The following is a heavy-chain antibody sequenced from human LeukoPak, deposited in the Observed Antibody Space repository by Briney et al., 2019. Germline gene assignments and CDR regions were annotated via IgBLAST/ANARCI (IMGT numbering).Heavy chain of an antibody. CDR3: ARSDLYGDYPPGNY. J-gene: IGHJ4*02. V-gene: IGHV4-61*02. CDR1: VGSISSGSYY. CDR2: IYTSGRT. Sequence: PSETLSLTCSVSVGSISSGSYYWSWIRQPAGKGLEWIWRIYTSGRTNYTPSLKSRVSISIDTSKNQFSLKLSSVTAADTAFYYCARSDLYGDYPPGNYWGQGTLVAVSS. D-gene: IGHD4-17*01.